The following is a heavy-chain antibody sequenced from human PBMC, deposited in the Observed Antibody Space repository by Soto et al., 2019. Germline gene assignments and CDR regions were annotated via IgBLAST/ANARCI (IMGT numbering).Heavy chain of an antibody. V-gene: IGHV1-46*01. CDR1: GYTFTSYY. Sequence: GASVKVSCKASGYTFTSYYMHWVRQAPGQGLEWMGIINPSGGSTSYAQKFQGRVTMTRDTSTNTVYMELSSLRSEDTAVYYCARDNANDYGGNSEDEVFDYWGQGTLVTVSS. CDR2: INPSGGST. CDR3: ARDNANDYGGNSEDEVFDY. D-gene: IGHD4-17*01. J-gene: IGHJ4*02.